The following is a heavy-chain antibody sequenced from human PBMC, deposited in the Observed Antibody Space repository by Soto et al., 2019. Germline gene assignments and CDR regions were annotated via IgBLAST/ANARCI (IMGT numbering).Heavy chain of an antibody. CDR3: GRIAATETTWGTDS. D-gene: IGHD6-6*01. J-gene: IGHJ4*02. CDR2: ISHSGST. V-gene: IGHV4-34*01. Sequence: SETLSLTCAVYGGSFSGYLWSWIRQTPGKGLEWIGEISHSGSTDYNPSLKSRVTISEDTSKNQVSLKVSSVTAADTAVYYCGRIAATETTWGTDSSGQGSLATVST. CDR1: GGSFSGYL.